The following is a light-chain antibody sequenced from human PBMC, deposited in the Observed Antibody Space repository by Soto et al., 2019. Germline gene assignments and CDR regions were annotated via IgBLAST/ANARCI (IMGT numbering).Light chain of an antibody. CDR2: DAS. V-gene: IGKV3-11*01. J-gene: IGKJ1*01. Sequence: EIVLTQSPATLSLSPGERATLSCRASQSVSSYLAWYQQKPGQAPRLLIYDASNRATGIPARFSGSGSGTDFTPTISSLEPEDVAVYYCQQRSNWPPTFGQGTKVDIK. CDR1: QSVSSY. CDR3: QQRSNWPPT.